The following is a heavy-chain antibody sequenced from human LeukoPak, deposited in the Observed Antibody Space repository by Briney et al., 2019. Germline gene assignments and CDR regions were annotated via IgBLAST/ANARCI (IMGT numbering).Heavy chain of an antibody. V-gene: IGHV5-51*01. J-gene: IGHJ6*02. CDR3: ARLAIAAAGTPSYYYYYGMDV. CDR2: IYPGDSDT. Sequence: GESLKISCKGSGYSFTSYWIGWVRQMPGKGLEWMGIIYPGDSDTRYSPSFQGQVTISADKSISTAYLQWSSLKASDTAMYYCARLAIAAAGTPSYYYYYGMDVWGQGTTVTVSS. D-gene: IGHD6-13*01. CDR1: GYSFTSYW.